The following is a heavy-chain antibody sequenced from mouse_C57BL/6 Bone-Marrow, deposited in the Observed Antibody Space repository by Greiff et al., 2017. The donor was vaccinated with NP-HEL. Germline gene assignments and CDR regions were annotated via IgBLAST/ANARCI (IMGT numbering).Heavy chain of an antibody. CDR3: AREEDYGSSYGFAY. D-gene: IGHD1-1*01. CDR1: GYTFTSYG. CDR2: IYPRSGNT. V-gene: IGHV1-81*01. Sequence: VKLVESGAELARPGASVKLSCKASGYTFTSYGISWVKQRTGQGLEWIGEIYPRSGNTYYNEKFKGKATLTADKSSSTAYMELRRLTSEDSAVYFCAREEDYGSSYGFAYWGQGTLVTVSA. J-gene: IGHJ3*01.